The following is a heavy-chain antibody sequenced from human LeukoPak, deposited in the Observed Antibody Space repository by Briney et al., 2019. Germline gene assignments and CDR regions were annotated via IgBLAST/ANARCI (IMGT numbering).Heavy chain of an antibody. J-gene: IGHJ4*02. CDR1: GGSISSYY. D-gene: IGHD3-22*01. V-gene: IGHV4-59*01. CDR2: IYYSGST. Sequence: SETLSLTCTVSGGSISSYYWSWIRQPPGKGLEWSGYIYYSGSTNYNPSLKSRVTISVDPSKNQFSLKLSSVTAADTAVYYCARGEDYYDSSGYALFDYWGQGTLVTVSS. CDR3: ARGEDYYDSSGYALFDY.